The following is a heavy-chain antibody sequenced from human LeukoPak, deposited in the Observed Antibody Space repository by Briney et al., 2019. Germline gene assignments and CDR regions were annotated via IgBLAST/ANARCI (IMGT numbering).Heavy chain of an antibody. CDR3: ARVASIDYFDY. D-gene: IGHD3-3*02. V-gene: IGHV1-18*01. CDR1: GGTFSNHG. J-gene: IGHJ4*02. Sequence: ASVKVSCKASGGTFSNHGISWVRQAPGQGLEWMGWISAYNGNTNYAQKLQGRVTMTTDTSTSTAYMELRSLRSDDTAVYYCARVASIDYFDYWGQGTLVTVSS. CDR2: ISAYNGNT.